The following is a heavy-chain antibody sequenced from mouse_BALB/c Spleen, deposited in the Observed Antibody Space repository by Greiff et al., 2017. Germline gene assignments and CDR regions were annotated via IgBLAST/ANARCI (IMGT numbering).Heavy chain of an antibody. CDR3: ARQDAMDY. CDR2: ISSGSSTI. J-gene: IGHJ4*01. V-gene: IGHV5-17*02. CDR1: GFTFSSFG. Sequence: DVMLVESGGGLVQPGGSRKLSCAASGFTFSSFGMHWVRQAPEKGLEWVAYISSGSSTIYYADTVKGRFTISRDNPKNTLFLQITSLRSEDTAMYHCARQDAMDYWGQGTSVTVSS.